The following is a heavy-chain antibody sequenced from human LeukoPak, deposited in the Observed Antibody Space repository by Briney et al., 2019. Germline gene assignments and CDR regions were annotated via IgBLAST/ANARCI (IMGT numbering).Heavy chain of an antibody. D-gene: IGHD5-24*01. Sequence: GGSLRLSCAASGVTVSSNYMSWVRQAPGKGLEWISVIYSGGSIYYADSVKGGFTISRDNSKNTLYLQMNSLTAEDTAVYYCASVEMSTPGFDYWGQGTLVTVSS. CDR1: GVTVSSNY. J-gene: IGHJ4*02. V-gene: IGHV3-66*01. CDR2: IYSGGSI. CDR3: ASVEMSTPGFDY.